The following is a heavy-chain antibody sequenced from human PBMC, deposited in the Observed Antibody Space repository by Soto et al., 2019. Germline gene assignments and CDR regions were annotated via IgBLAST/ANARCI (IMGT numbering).Heavy chain of an antibody. J-gene: IGHJ4*02. D-gene: IGHD2-15*01. V-gene: IGHV2-5*02. CDR3: AHRQRTVVVGAPFDL. CDR1: GVSLTTSGVG. CDR2: IYWDDDK. Sequence: QITLRESGPTLVQPTQTLTLTCTLSGVSLTTSGVGVGWIRQPPGKALEWLALIYWDDDKRFSPSLKSRLAITMDTSKNQVVMTMTDMAPVDTAIYYCAHRQRTVVVGAPFDLWGQGSQVTVYS.